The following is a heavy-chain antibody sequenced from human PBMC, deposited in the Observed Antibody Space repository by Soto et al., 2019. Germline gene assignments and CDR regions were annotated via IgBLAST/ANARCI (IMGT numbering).Heavy chain of an antibody. CDR1: GFSLITSGMC. CDR3: ALWGGRDSSTPDYFDY. V-gene: IGHV2-70*11. J-gene: IGHJ4*02. Sequence: SGPTLVNPIQTLTLSFTFPGFSLITSGMCVSWIRQPPGKALEWLARIDWEDDKDYSTSLKTRLTISKDTSKNQVVLTMTNTDPVGTPPYYCALWGGRDSSTPDYFDYWGQGTLVTV. D-gene: IGHD6-13*01. CDR2: IDWEDDK.